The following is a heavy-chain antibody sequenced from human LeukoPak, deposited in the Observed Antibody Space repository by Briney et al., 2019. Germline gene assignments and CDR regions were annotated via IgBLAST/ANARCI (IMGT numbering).Heavy chain of an antibody. V-gene: IGHV3-33*01. CDR1: GFTFSSYG. CDR2: IWYDGRNK. CDR3: ARGPWELLISALFDY. Sequence: PGGSLRLSCAASGFTFSSYGMHWVRQAPGKGLEWVAVIWYDGRNKYYADSVKGRFTISRDNSKNTLCLQMNSLRAEDTAVYYCARGPWELLISALFDYWGQGTLVTVSS. D-gene: IGHD1-26*01. J-gene: IGHJ4*02.